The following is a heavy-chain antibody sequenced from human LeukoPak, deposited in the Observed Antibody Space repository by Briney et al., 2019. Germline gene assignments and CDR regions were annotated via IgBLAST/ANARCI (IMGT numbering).Heavy chain of an antibody. V-gene: IGHV4-34*06. D-gene: IGHD3-16*01. CDR1: DGSFSGYY. CDR3: RGGKRQDGYVYTRRSTYSFDY. CDR2: IHQSGNT. Sequence: PSETLSLTCVVYDGSFSGYYWNWIRPPLGKGLEWIGEIHQSGNTNYNRCLKSRLTISVDTTKTQFSLSLDSVTAADTAVFSCRGGKRQDGYVYTRRSTYSFDYWGQGTLVTVSS. J-gene: IGHJ4*02.